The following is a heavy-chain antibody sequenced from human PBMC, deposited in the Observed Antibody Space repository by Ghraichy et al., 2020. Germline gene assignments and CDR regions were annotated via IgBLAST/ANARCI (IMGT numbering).Heavy chain of an antibody. Sequence: GGSLRLSCAASGFTFSSYAMTWVRQAPGKGLEWVSTISGSGGSTYYADSVKGRFTISRDNSKNTLYLQMNSLRAEDTAVYYCAKKPVLETTLGNYFDYWGQGTLVTVSS. J-gene: IGHJ4*02. D-gene: IGHD2/OR15-2a*01. CDR2: ISGSGGST. CDR3: AKKPVLETTLGNYFDY. CDR1: GFTFSSYA. V-gene: IGHV3-23*01.